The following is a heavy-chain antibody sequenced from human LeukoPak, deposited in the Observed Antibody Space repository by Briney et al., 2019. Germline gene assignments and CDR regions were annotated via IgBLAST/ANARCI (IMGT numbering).Heavy chain of an antibody. CDR3: ARMFCSGGSSCFDY. CDR2: IDWDDDK. Sequence: TLSLTCAVYGGSFSGYYWSWIRQPPGKALEWLARIDWDDDKYYSTSLKTRLTISKDTSKNQVVLTMTNMDPVDTATYYCARMFCSGGSSCFDYWGQGTLVTVSS. D-gene: IGHD2-15*01. J-gene: IGHJ4*02. CDR1: GGSFSGYY. V-gene: IGHV2-70*11.